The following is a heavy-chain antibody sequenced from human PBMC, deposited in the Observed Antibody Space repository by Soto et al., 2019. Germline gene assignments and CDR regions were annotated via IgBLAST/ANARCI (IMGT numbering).Heavy chain of an antibody. D-gene: IGHD3-3*01. J-gene: IGHJ6*02. Sequence: PSATLSLTCPVSGCSISSGGYYLSWLRPHPGKGLEWIGYIYYSGSTYYNPSLKSRVTISVDTSKNQFSLKLSSVTAADTAVYYCARESNFWSGYQMKARYGMDGWVQGTTVTVSS. CDR3: ARESNFWSGYQMKARYGMDG. V-gene: IGHV4-31*03. CDR2: IYYSGST. CDR1: GCSISSGGYY.